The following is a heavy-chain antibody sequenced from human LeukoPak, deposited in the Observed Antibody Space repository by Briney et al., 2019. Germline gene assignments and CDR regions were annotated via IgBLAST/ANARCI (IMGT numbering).Heavy chain of an antibody. Sequence: ASVKVSCKASGYTFTGYGISWVRQAPGQGLEWMGWISAYNGNTNYAQKLQGRVTMTTDTSTSTAYMELRSLRSDDTAVYYCARDQVFRGYYGSGSYMDPPPFDPWGQGTLVTVSS. CDR1: GYTFTGYG. D-gene: IGHD3-10*01. J-gene: IGHJ5*02. CDR2: ISAYNGNT. V-gene: IGHV1-18*04. CDR3: ARDQVFRGYYGSGSYMDPPPFDP.